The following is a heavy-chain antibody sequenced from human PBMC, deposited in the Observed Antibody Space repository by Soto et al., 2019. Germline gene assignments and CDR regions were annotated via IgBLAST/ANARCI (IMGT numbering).Heavy chain of an antibody. Sequence: PSQTLSLTCAISGDSVSSNSAAWNWIRQSPSRGLEWLGRAYYRSQWYYDSAVSVRSRITVIPDTSKNQFSLQLNSVTPEDTAVYYCXKQEGDSRTYNGMDVWGQGTTVTVSS. D-gene: IGHD2-21*02. CDR3: XKQEGDSRTYNGMDV. V-gene: IGHV6-1*01. CDR1: GDSVSSNSAA. J-gene: IGHJ6*02. CDR2: AYYRSQWYY.